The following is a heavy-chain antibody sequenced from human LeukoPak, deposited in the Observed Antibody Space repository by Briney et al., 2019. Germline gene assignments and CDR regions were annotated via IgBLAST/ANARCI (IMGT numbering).Heavy chain of an antibody. J-gene: IGHJ4*02. Sequence: GGSLRLSCAASGFTFSSYGMHWVRQAPGKGLEWVAVISYDGSNKYYVDSVKGRFTISRDNSKNTLYLQMNSLRAEDTAVYYCAKGAPYYYGSGSYWYFDYWGQGTLVTVSS. CDR2: ISYDGSNK. V-gene: IGHV3-30*18. CDR3: AKGAPYYYGSGSYWYFDY. CDR1: GFTFSSYG. D-gene: IGHD3-10*01.